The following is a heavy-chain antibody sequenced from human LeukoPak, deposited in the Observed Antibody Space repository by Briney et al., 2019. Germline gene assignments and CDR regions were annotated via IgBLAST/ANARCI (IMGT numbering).Heavy chain of an antibody. CDR1: GGSISSYY. D-gene: IGHD5-12*01. CDR2: IYYSGST. Sequence: SETLSLTCTVSGGSISSYYWSWIRQPPGKGLEWIGYIYYSGSTNYNPSLKSRVTISVDTSKNQFSLKLSSVTAADTAVYYCARMMDIVATIGFDRWGQGTLVTVSS. V-gene: IGHV4-59*01. CDR3: ARMMDIVATIGFDR. J-gene: IGHJ5*02.